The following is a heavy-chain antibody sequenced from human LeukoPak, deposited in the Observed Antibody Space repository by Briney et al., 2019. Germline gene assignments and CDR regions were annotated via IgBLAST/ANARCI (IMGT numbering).Heavy chain of an antibody. CDR2: INPNNGGI. V-gene: IGHV1-2*02. CDR3: ARGEGVYAIVGESDY. J-gene: IGHJ4*02. D-gene: IGHD2-8*01. CDR1: GYTFTGHY. Sequence: ASVKVSCKASGYTFTGHYLNWVRQVPGQGLEWMGWINPNNGGISYAQKFQGRVTMTRDTSISTAYMELSSLRSDDTAVYYCARGEGVYAIVGESDYWGQGTVVTVSS.